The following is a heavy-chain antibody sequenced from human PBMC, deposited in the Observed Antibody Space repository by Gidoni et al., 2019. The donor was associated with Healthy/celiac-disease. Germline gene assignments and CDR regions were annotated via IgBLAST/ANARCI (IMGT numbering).Heavy chain of an antibody. CDR1: GFTFGRYG. Sequence: QVQLVESGGGVVQPGRSLRRSWSASGFTFGRYGVPWGRQAPGKGLEWVAVLWYDGSNKYYADPVKGRFTISRDNSKNTLYLQMNSLRAEDTAVYYCARRVLRFLDPRGGGMDVWGQGTTVTVSS. CDR3: ARRVLRFLDPRGGGMDV. D-gene: IGHD3-3*01. CDR2: LWYDGSNK. J-gene: IGHJ6*02. V-gene: IGHV3-33*01.